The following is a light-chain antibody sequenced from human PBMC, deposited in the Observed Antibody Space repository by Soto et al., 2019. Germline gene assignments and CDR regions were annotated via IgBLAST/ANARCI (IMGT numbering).Light chain of an antibody. CDR1: QSISSW. Sequence: IQMTQSPSTLSAFVGDRVTITCRASQSISSWLAWYQQKPGKAPKLLIYDASSLESGVPSRFSGSGSGTEFILTITSLQPDDSATYYCQQCNRYPITFGQGTRLEI. J-gene: IGKJ5*01. CDR3: QQCNRYPIT. V-gene: IGKV1-5*01. CDR2: DAS.